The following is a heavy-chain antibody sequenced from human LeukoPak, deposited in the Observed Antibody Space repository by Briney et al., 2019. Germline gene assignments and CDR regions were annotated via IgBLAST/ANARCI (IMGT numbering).Heavy chain of an antibody. CDR2: IYYSGDT. CDR1: GGSISGYY. CDR3: ARLEWSGNYEGDLGALDI. D-gene: IGHD1-26*01. J-gene: IGHJ3*02. Sequence: SETLSLTCIVSGGSISGYYWTWIRQPPGKGLEWIGYIYYSGDTKYNPSLKSRVIISVDMSKSQFSLKLSSVTAADTAVYYCARLEWSGNYEGDLGALDIWGRGTMVTVSS. V-gene: IGHV4-59*01.